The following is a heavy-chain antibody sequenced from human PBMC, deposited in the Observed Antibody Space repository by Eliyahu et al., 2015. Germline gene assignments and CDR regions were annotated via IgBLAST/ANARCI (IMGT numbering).Heavy chain of an antibody. D-gene: IGHD2-15*01. V-gene: IGHV3-23*01. CDR3: AKEYCSGADCYSGGFEA. J-gene: IGHJ5*02. Sequence: EVQLLESGGGLIQPGGSVRLSCATSGFPFXGYVMVWVRQAPGKGLEWVXSISGSGETTYYGXSFKGRFSIYRDDSKTTVHLQMTSLRADDTAIYYCAKEYCSGADCYSGGFEAWGQGALVNVSS. CDR1: GFPFXGYV. CDR2: ISGSGETT.